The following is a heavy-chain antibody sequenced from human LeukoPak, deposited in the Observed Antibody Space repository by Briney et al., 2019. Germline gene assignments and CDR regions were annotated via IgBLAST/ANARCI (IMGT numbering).Heavy chain of an antibody. CDR1: GFSFSNSA. Sequence: GGSLRLSCAASGFSFSNSAMNWVRQAPGKGLEWVAYISPEGGTIYYADAVKGRFSISRDSARDSLYLQMNSLRAEDTAVYYCARGPHTDDHYFAYWGQGTLATVSS. CDR3: ARGPHTDDHYFAY. J-gene: IGHJ4*02. D-gene: IGHD2-2*02. V-gene: IGHV3-48*03. CDR2: ISPEGGTI.